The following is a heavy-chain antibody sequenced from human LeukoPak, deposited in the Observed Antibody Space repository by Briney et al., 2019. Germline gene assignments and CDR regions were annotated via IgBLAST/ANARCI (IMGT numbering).Heavy chain of an antibody. CDR3: AKSYGDAGYFDY. V-gene: IGHV3-30*02. CDR2: VRYDGSNK. D-gene: IGHD4-17*01. CDR1: GFTFSNYG. Sequence: GGSLRLSCAASGFTFSNYGMHWVRQAPGKGLEWVTFVRYDGSNKYYADSVKGRFTISRDNSKNTLYLQMNSLRAEDTAVYYCAKSYGDAGYFDYWGQGTLVTVSS. J-gene: IGHJ4*02.